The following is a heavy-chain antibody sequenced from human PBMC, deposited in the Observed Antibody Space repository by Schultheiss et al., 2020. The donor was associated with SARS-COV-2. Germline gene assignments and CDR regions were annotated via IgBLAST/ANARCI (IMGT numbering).Heavy chain of an antibody. CDR3: ARETLPRGYEDY. D-gene: IGHD5-12*01. V-gene: IGHV3-48*03. Sequence: GGSLRLSCAASGFTFSNYEMNWVRQAPGKGLEWVSYISNSGSTIYYADSMKGRFTISRDNAKNSLYLQMNSLRVEDTAVYYCARETLPRGYEDYWGQGTLVTVAS. J-gene: IGHJ4*02. CDR2: ISNSGSTI. CDR1: GFTFSNYE.